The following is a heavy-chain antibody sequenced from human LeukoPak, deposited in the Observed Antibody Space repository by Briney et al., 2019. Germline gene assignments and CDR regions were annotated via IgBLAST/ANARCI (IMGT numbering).Heavy chain of an antibody. Sequence: ASVKVSCKASGSTFTSYYMHWVRQAPGQGLEWMGIINPSGGSTSYAQKFQGRVTMTRDTSTSTVYMELSSLRSEDTAVYYCATNIVVVPAAKSRYYYGMDVWGQGTTVTVSS. CDR3: ATNIVVVPAAKSRYYYGMDV. D-gene: IGHD2-2*01. V-gene: IGHV1-46*01. CDR1: GSTFTSYY. CDR2: INPSGGST. J-gene: IGHJ6*02.